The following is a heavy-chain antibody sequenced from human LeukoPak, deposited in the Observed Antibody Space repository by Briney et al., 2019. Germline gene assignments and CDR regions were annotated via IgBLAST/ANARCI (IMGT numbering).Heavy chain of an antibody. CDR3: ARERGLRYFDWLLLPFDY. Sequence: ASVKVSCRASGGTFSSYAISWVRQAPGQGLEWMGGIIPTFGTANYAQKFQGRVTITADESTSTAYMELSSLRSEDTAVYYCARERGLRYFDWLLLPFDYWGQGTLVTVSS. J-gene: IGHJ4*02. CDR1: GGTFSSYA. D-gene: IGHD3-9*01. CDR2: IIPTFGTA. V-gene: IGHV1-69*13.